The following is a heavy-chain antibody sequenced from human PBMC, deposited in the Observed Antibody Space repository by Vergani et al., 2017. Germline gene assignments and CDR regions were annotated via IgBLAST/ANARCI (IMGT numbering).Heavy chain of an antibody. CDR1: GFPFSDYG. CDR2: LTASGSGI. CDR3: AKSGWLQHFGAHYFDY. J-gene: IGHJ4*02. V-gene: IGHV3-NL1*01. Sequence: QVQLVESGGGEVQPGRSLRLSCSAAGFPFSDYGVHWVRQAPGKGLEWVSGLTASGSGISYADSVRGRFTISRDNSKNTLFLQMDSLRAEDTAVYYCAKSGWLQHFGAHYFDYWGQGILVTVSS. D-gene: IGHD5-24*01.